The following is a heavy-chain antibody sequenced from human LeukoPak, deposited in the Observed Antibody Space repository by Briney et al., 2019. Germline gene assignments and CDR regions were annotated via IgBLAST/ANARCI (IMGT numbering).Heavy chain of an antibody. CDR2: INHSGST. CDR3: ARVIGHFDY. CDR1: GGSFSGYY. V-gene: IGHV4-34*01. Sequence: SETLSLTCAVYGGSFSGYYWSWIRQPPGKGLEWIGEINHSGSTNYNPSLKSRVTISVDTSKNQFSLKLRSVTAADTAVYYCARVIGHFDYWGQGTLVTVSS. J-gene: IGHJ4*02.